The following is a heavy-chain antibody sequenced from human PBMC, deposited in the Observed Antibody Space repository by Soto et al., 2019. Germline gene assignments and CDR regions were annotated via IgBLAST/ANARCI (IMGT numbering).Heavy chain of an antibody. CDR3: ARDVRRVVVMGSFDY. J-gene: IGHJ4*02. CDR2: IWYDGSNK. V-gene: IGHV3-33*01. Sequence: GGSLRLSCAASGFTFSSYGMHWVRQAPGKGLEWVAVIWYDGSNKYYADSVKGRFTISRDNSKNTLYLQMNSLRAEDTAVYYCARDVRRVVVMGSFDYWGQGTLVTVSS. D-gene: IGHD2-21*01. CDR1: GFTFSSYG.